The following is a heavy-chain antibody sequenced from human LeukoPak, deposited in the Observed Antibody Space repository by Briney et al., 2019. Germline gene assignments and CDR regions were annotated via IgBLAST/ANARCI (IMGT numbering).Heavy chain of an antibody. CDR1: GYTSTSYD. J-gene: IGHJ5*02. V-gene: IGHV1-8*01. CDR2: MNPNSGNT. D-gene: IGHD3-3*01. CDR3: ARGYLAIFGVVISFDP. Sequence: EASVKVSCKASGYTSTSYDINWVRQATGQGLEWMGWMNPNSGNTGYAQKFQGRVTMTRNTSISTAYMELSSLRSEDTAVYYCARGYLAIFGVVISFDPWGQGTLVTVSS.